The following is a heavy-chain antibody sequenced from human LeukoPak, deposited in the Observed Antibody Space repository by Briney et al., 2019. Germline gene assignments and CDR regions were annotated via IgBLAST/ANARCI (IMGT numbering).Heavy chain of an antibody. CDR2: MYYDGSS. CDR3: ARRSDSGSDDGEDYFDY. D-gene: IGHD1-26*01. CDR1: GGSINSGTFY. J-gene: IGHJ4*02. V-gene: IGHV4-39*01. Sequence: SETLSLTCTVSGGSINSGTFYWGWIRQPPGKGLEWIGSMYYDGSSYYNPSLKSRVTTSVDSSKNQFSLKLTSVTAADTAVYFCARRSDSGSDDGEDYFDYWGQGTLVTVSS.